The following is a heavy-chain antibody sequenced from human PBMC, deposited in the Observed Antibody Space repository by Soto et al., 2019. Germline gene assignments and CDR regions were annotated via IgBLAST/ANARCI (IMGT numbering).Heavy chain of an antibody. CDR2: IYYSGST. D-gene: IGHD3-22*01. Sequence: SETLSLTCTVSGGSVSSGSYYWSWIRQPPGKGLEWIGYIYYSGSTNYNPSLKSRVTISVDTSKNQFSLKLSSVTAADTAVYYCARDGGRDDYDRDYWGQGTLVTVAS. J-gene: IGHJ4*02. CDR3: ARDGGRDDYDRDY. CDR1: GGSVSSGSYY. V-gene: IGHV4-61*01.